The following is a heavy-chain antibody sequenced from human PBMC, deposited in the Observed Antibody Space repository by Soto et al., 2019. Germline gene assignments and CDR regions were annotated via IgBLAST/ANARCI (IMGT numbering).Heavy chain of an antibody. Sequence: SETLCVTCAVSGYSISSSDWWGWIRQPPGKGLEWIGYIYYSGTTYYNPSLKSRVTMSVDTSKNQFSLKLTSVTAVDTAVYYCARREIQGPIDYWGQGTLVTVS. V-gene: IGHV4-28*01. CDR2: IYYSGTT. D-gene: IGHD1-26*01. CDR3: ARREIQGPIDY. J-gene: IGHJ4*02. CDR1: GYSISSSDW.